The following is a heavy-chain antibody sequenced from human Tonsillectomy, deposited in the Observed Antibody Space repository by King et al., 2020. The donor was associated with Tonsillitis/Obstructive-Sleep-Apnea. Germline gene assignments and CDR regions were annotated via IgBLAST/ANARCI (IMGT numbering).Heavy chain of an antibody. V-gene: IGHV3-33*01. CDR3: ARSNSGVDDYRNYPIYHYYDMDV. CDR1: GFTFSSYG. CDR2: IWYDGSNK. D-gene: IGHD4-11*01. Sequence: VQLVESGGGVVQPGRSLRLSCAASGFTFSSYGMHWVRQAPGKGLEWVAVIWYDGSNKYYADSVKGRFTISRDNSKNTLYLQMNRLRGEDTAVYFCARSNSGVDDYRNYPIYHYYDMDVWGQGTTVTVSS. J-gene: IGHJ6*02.